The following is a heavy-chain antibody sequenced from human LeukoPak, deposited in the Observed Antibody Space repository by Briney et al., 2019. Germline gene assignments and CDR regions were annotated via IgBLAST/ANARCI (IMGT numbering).Heavy chain of an antibody. D-gene: IGHD2-15*01. CDR2: ISYDGSNK. V-gene: IGHV3-30-3*01. Sequence: GRSLRLSCAASGFTFSSYAMHWVRQAPGKGLEWVAVISYDGSNKYYADSVKGRFTISRDNSKNTLYLQMNSLRAEDTAVYYCARDSPAGGSGYYYYGIDVWGQGTTVTVSS. CDR3: ARDSPAGGSGYYYYGIDV. CDR1: GFTFSSYA. J-gene: IGHJ6*02.